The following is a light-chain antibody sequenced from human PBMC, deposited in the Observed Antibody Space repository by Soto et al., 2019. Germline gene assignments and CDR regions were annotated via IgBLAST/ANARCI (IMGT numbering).Light chain of an antibody. Sequence: QSALTQPASVSGSPGQSITISCTGSSGDIGDYKYVSWYKQHPGKAPKLMIYDVSNRPSGVSNRFSASKSGNTASLTISGLQAEDEADYYCISYTSPNFLIFGGGTKVTVL. J-gene: IGLJ2*01. CDR3: ISYTSPNFLI. CDR1: SGDIGDYKY. V-gene: IGLV2-14*01. CDR2: DVS.